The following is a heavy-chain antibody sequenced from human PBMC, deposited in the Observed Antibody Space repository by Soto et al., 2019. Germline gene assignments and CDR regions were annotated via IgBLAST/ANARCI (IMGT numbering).Heavy chain of an antibody. CDR1: GLTFSSNE. CDR2: ISRSGAVI. J-gene: IGHJ6*02. V-gene: IGHV3-48*03. D-gene: IGHD3-3*01. CDR3: ASVNLRFSYGIDV. Sequence: PGGSLRLSCAASGLTFSSNEMHWVRQAPGKGLEWISYISRSGAVIYYADSVKGRFTISRDNTKNQLYLQMNSLRAEDTAVYFCASVNLRFSYGIDVWGQGTTVTVSS.